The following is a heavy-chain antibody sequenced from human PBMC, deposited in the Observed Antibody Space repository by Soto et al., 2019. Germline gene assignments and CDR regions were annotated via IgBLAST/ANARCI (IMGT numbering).Heavy chain of an antibody. CDR1: GYTFTSYD. V-gene: IGHV1-8*01. CDR3: ASTLYGDNVDY. D-gene: IGHD4-17*01. Sequence: VQLVQSGAEVKKPGASVKGSCKASGYTFTSYDINWVRQATGQGLEWMGWMHHNSGNTGYAQKFQGRVTMTRNTSISTAYMELRSLRSEDTAVYYCASTLYGDNVDYWGQGNLFTVSS. J-gene: IGHJ4*02. CDR2: MHHNSGNT.